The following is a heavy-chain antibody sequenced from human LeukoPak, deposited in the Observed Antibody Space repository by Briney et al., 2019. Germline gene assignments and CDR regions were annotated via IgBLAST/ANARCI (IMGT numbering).Heavy chain of an antibody. CDR1: GFTFSSYA. CDR2: ISYDGSNK. D-gene: IGHD4-11*01. J-gene: IGHJ4*02. CDR3: ARGRVAYYSNYLGY. V-gene: IGHV3-30*01. Sequence: GGSLRLSCAASGFTFSSYAMHWVRQAPGKGLEWVAVISYDGSNKYYADSVEGRFTISRDNSKNTLYLQMNSLRAEDTAVYYCARGRVAYYSNYLGYWGQGTLVTVSS.